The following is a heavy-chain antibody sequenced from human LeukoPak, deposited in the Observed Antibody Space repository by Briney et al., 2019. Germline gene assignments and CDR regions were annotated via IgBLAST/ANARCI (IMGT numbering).Heavy chain of an antibody. J-gene: IGHJ3*02. V-gene: IGHV3-21*01. CDR1: GFTLSSYS. CDR2: ISSSSSYI. CDR3: ARDISPAGTEDAFDI. D-gene: IGHD1-1*01. Sequence: PGGSLRLSCAASGFTLSSYSMNWVRQAPGKGLEWVSSISSSSSYIYYADSVKGRFTISRDNAENSLYLQMNSLRAEDTAVYYCARDISPAGTEDAFDIWGQGTMVTVSS.